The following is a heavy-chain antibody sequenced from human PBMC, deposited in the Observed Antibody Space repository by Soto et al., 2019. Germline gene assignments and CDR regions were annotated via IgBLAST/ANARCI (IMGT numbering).Heavy chain of an antibody. CDR3: AREGYSSSWYDWGAFEI. D-gene: IGHD6-13*01. CDR1: GGSISSYY. CDR2: IYYSGSS. J-gene: IGHJ3*02. Sequence: QVQLQESGPGLVKLSETLSLTCTVSGGSISSYYWSWIRQPPGKVLEWIGYIYYSGSSNYNPSLKSRVTISVDTSKNQFSLKLSSVTAADTAVYYCAREGYSSSWYDWGAFEIWGQGTMVTVSS. V-gene: IGHV4-59*01.